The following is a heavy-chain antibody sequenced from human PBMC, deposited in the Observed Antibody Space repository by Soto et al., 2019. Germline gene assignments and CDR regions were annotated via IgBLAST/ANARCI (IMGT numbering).Heavy chain of an antibody. Sequence: GASVKVSCKASGGTFSSYTISWVRQAPGQGLEWMGWISAYNGNTNYAQKLQGRVTMTTDTSTSTAYMELRSLRSDDTAVYYCATSNCSGGSCYSYYFDYWGQGTLVTVSS. CDR3: ATSNCSGGSCYSYYFDY. CDR2: ISAYNGNT. V-gene: IGHV1-18*01. D-gene: IGHD2-15*01. J-gene: IGHJ4*02. CDR1: GGTFSSYT.